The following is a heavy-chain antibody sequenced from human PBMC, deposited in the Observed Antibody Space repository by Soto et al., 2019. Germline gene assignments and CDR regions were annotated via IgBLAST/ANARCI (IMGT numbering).Heavy chain of an antibody. CDR2: ISGSSGST. J-gene: IGHJ4*02. CDR3: AKNWDTTFSSSSH. V-gene: IGHV3-23*01. CDR1: GFTFTTYA. D-gene: IGHD6-6*01. Sequence: EVQLLESGGGLVQPGGSLRLSCAASGFTFTTYAMTWVRQAPGKGLEWVSAISGSSGSTYYADSVKGRFTISRDNSKNMLYLQMNSLRAEDTAVYYCAKNWDTTFSSSSHWGQGTLVTVSS.